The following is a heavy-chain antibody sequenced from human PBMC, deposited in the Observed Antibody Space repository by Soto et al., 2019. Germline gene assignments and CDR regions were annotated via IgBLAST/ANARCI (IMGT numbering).Heavy chain of an antibody. CDR2: TYYRSKWYN. J-gene: IGHJ5*02. D-gene: IGHD3-3*01. Sequence: PSQTLSLTCAISGDSVSSNSAAWNWIRQSPSRGLEWLGRTYYRSKWYNGYAVSVKGRITINPDTSKNQFSLQLNSVTPEDTAVYYCARAPYDFWSGYSPTFDPWGQGTLVTVSS. V-gene: IGHV6-1*01. CDR3: ARAPYDFWSGYSPTFDP. CDR1: GDSVSSNSAA.